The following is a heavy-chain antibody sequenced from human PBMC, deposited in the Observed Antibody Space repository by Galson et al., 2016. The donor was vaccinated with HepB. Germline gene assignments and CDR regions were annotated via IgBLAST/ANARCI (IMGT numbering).Heavy chain of an antibody. V-gene: IGHV1-18*01. CDR2: ISTYSGNT. Sequence: SVKVSCKASGYTFTTSGISWVRQAPGQGLEWMGWISTYSGNTKYAQKFQGGLTLTTDPSANRLSLQLVSATAADSAMYYCARAAAAPPAFWGRGSLVTVSS. CDR1: GYTFTTSG. D-gene: IGHD6-6*01. J-gene: IGHJ4*02. CDR3: ARAAAAPPAF.